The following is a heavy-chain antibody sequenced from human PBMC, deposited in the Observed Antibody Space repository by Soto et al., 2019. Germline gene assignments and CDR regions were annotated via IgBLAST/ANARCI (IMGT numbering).Heavy chain of an antibody. Sequence: QMQLVQSGPEVKKPGTSVKVSCKASGFTFTSSAMQWVRQARGQRLEWIGWIVVGSGNTNYAQKFQERVTITRDMSTRTAYMELSSLRSEDTAVYYCAAAPLGFRYYYGMDVWGQGTTVTVSS. V-gene: IGHV1-58*02. D-gene: IGHD3-10*01. J-gene: IGHJ6*02. CDR3: AAAPLGFRYYYGMDV. CDR2: IVVGSGNT. CDR1: GFTFTSSA.